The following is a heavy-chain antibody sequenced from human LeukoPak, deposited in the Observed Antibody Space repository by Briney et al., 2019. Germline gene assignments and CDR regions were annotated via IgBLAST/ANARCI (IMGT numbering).Heavy chain of an antibody. CDR2: IIPIFGST. V-gene: IGHV1-69*05. CDR3: ARSGHASISTWFNP. Sequence: SVKVSCKASGDTFNNYGISWVRQAPGQGLEWMGVIIPIFGSTNYAQKFQGRLTIITDESMSTAYMELSSLRSEDTAVYYCARSGHASISTWFNPWGQGTLVTVSS. D-gene: IGHD5-12*01. J-gene: IGHJ5*02. CDR1: GDTFNNYG.